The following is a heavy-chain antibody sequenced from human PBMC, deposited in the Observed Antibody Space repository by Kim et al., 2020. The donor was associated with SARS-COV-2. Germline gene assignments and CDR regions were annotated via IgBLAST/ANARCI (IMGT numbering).Heavy chain of an antibody. D-gene: IGHD4-4*01. CDR3: ARGRSASKINYSNRYYYG. J-gene: IGHJ6*01. Sequence: SETLSLTCAVYGGSFSGYYWSWIRQLPGKGLDWIGEINHSGSTNYNPSLKSRVTISVDTSKNQFSLKLSYVTAADTAVYYCARGRSASKINYSNRYYYG. CDR2: INHSGST. CDR1: GGSFSGYY. V-gene: IGHV4-34*01.